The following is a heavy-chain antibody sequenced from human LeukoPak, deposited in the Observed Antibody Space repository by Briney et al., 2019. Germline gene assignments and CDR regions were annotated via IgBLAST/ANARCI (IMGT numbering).Heavy chain of an antibody. CDR3: TRVGHGIAAAGIDY. CDR2: LNTGGST. V-gene: IGHV4-4*07. J-gene: IGHJ4*02. Sequence: SETLSLTCTLSGGSISSYYWNWIRQPAGKGLEYLGRLNTGGSTNYNPPLKGRVTMSLDTSKNQFSLKMNSVTAADTAVYYCTRVGHGIAAAGIDYWGQGTLVTVSS. CDR1: GGSISSYY. D-gene: IGHD6-13*01.